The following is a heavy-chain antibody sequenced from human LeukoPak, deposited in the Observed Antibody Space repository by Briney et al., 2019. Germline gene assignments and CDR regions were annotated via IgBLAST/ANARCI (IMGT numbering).Heavy chain of an antibody. J-gene: IGHJ4*02. CDR2: ISYDGSNK. CDR1: GFTFSSYG. V-gene: IGHV3-30*18. D-gene: IGHD3-22*01. CDR3: AKGGSGGITMIVVVITYFDY. Sequence: GGSLRLSCAASGFTFSSYGMHWVRQAPGKGLEWVAVISYDGSNKYYADSVKGRFTISRDNSKNTLYLQMNSLRAEDTAVYYCAKGGSGGITMIVVVITYFDYWGQGTLVTVSS.